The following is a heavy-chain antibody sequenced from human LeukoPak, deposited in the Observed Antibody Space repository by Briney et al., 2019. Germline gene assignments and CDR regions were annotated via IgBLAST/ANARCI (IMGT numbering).Heavy chain of an antibody. Sequence: GRSLRLSCAASGFSFRTYYMTWVRQAPGKGLEWVAHIKSDGTETWYVDSVKGRFAISRDNAKNSLYLQMNSLRAEDTAVYYCARDGYAYASDYWGQGALVTVSS. CDR3: ARDGYAYASDY. V-gene: IGHV3-7*01. D-gene: IGHD2-2*01. CDR2: IKSDGTET. CDR1: GFSFRTYY. J-gene: IGHJ4*02.